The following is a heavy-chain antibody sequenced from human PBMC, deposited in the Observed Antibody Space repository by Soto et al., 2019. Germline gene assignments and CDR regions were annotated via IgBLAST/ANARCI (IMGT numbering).Heavy chain of an antibody. CDR1: GYTFTSYA. CDR3: ARQRTTVVTQAYFDH. CDR2: INAGNGNT. D-gene: IGHD2-21*02. Sequence: GASVKVSCKASGYTFTSYAMHWVRQAPGQRLEWMGWINAGNGNTKYSQKFQGRVTITRDTSASTAYMELSSLRSEDTAVYYCARQRTTVVTQAYFDHWGQGALVTVSS. J-gene: IGHJ4*02. V-gene: IGHV1-3*01.